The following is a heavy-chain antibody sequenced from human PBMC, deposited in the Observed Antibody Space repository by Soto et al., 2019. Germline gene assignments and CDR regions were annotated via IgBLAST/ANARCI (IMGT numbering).Heavy chain of an antibody. V-gene: IGHV1-46*01. Sequence: ASVKVSCKASGYTFTSYYMHWVRQAPGQGLEWMGIINPSGGSTSYAQKFQGRVTMTRDTSTSTVYMELSSLRSEDTAVYYCARDRERHGYSGYGLTFDYWSQGTLVTVSS. CDR3: ARDRERHGYSGYGLTFDY. CDR1: GYTFTSYY. CDR2: INPSGGST. J-gene: IGHJ4*02. D-gene: IGHD5-12*01.